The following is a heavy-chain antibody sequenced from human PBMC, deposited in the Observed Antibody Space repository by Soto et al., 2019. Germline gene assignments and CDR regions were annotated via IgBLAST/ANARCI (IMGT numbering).Heavy chain of an antibody. CDR1: GFTFTSSA. CDR3: AARLPLIGYCSGGSCPTGGMGV. D-gene: IGHD2-15*01. Sequence: GASVKVSCKASGFTFTSSAVQWVRQARGQRLEWIGWIVVGSGNTNYAQKFQERVTITRDMSTSTAYMELSSLRSEDTAVYYCAARLPLIGYCSGGSCPTGGMGVWGRGPTVTVSS. J-gene: IGHJ6*02. V-gene: IGHV1-58*01. CDR2: IVVGSGNT.